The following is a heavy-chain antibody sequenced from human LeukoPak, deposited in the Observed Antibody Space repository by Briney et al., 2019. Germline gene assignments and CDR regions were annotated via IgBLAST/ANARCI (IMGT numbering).Heavy chain of an antibody. CDR1: GFTFSSYA. J-gene: IGHJ4*02. D-gene: IGHD3-9*01. CDR2: ISGSGGST. V-gene: IGHV3-23*01. Sequence: GGSLRLSCAASGFTFSSYAMSWVRQAPGKGLEWVSTISGSGGSTYYADSVKGRFTISRDNSKNTLYLQMNSLRAEDTAVYYCAKVSILTGYYIDYWGQGTLVTVSS. CDR3: AKVSILTGYYIDY.